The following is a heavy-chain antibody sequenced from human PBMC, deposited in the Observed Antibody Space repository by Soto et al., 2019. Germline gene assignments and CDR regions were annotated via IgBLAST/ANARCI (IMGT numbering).Heavy chain of an antibody. V-gene: IGHV6-1*01. CDR2: TFYRPTWYN. J-gene: IGHJ6*02. CDR3: ARATSRVATITYLYFYGMDV. Sequence: SQTRSHTCAISGDSVSSNSAAWNWIRQSPSRGLEWLGRTFYRPTWYNDYAVSVKSRITINPDTSKNQFSLQLNSVTPEDTALYYCARATSRVATITYLYFYGMDVWGQGTTVTVSS. D-gene: IGHD5-12*01. CDR1: GDSVSSNSAA.